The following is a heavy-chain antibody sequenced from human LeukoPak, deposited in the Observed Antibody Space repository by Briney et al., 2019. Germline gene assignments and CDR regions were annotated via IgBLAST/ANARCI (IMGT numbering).Heavy chain of an antibody. CDR2: IRNDGNKK. CDR3: AQLAH. V-gene: IGHV3-30*02. D-gene: IGHD2-2*01. J-gene: IGHJ4*02. CDR1: GFTFSSYG. Sequence: GGSLRLSCAASGFTFSSYGMHWVRQAPGKGLEWVAIIRNDGNKKYNGDSVKGRFTISRDNSKNTMYLQMNSLRAEDTAVYYCAQLAHWGQGTLVTVSS.